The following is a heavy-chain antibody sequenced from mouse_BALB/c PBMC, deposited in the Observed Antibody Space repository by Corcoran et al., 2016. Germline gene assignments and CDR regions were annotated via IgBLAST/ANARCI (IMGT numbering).Heavy chain of an antibody. V-gene: IGHV1-81*01. Sequence: QVQLQQYGPELVKPGASVKMSCKASGYTFTDYVLSWVKQRTGQGLEWFGEIYPGSGSTYYNEKFKGKATLTADKSSNTAYMQLSSLTSEDSAVYFCARGESLITTVVAYYYAMDYWGQGTSVTVSS. CDR2: IYPGSGST. CDR3: ARGESLITTVVAYYYAMDY. J-gene: IGHJ4*01. CDR1: GYTFTDYV. D-gene: IGHD1-1*01.